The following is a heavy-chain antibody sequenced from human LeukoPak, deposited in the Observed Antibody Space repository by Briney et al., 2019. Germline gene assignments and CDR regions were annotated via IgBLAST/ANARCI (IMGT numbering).Heavy chain of an antibody. CDR2: ITSSSTYT. J-gene: IGHJ2*01. CDR1: GFSFSSYN. D-gene: IGHD4-17*01. V-gene: IGHV3-21*01. Sequence: GGSLRLSCAASGFSFSSYNMNWVRQTPGKGLEWVSSITSSSTYTFYADSVKGRFTISRDNAKNSLYLQMNSLRAEDTAVYYCARDYLRTTVTAPWYFDLWGRGTLVTVSS. CDR3: ARDYLRTTVTAPWYFDL.